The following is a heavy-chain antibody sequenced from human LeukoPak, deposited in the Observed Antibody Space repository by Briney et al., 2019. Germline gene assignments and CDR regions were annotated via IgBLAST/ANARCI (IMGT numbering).Heavy chain of an antibody. D-gene: IGHD6-13*01. Sequence: GGSLRLSCAASGFIFTNYAMTWVRQAPGKGLEWVSTITGTGGNTYYADSVKGRFTVSRDNSRNTLYLQMNSLRAEDTALYYCSKRPDYISSRFSFDSWGQGTLVTVSS. V-gene: IGHV3-23*01. J-gene: IGHJ4*02. CDR3: SKRPDYISSRFSFDS. CDR1: GFIFTNYA. CDR2: ITGTGGNT.